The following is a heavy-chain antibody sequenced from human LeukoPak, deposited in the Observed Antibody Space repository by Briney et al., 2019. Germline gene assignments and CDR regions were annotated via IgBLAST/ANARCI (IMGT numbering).Heavy chain of an antibody. CDR1: ELTFSSFG. J-gene: IGHJ4*02. Sequence: GRSLRLSCAASELTFSSFGMHWVRQAPGKGLEWLASISFDGSEIYYGDSAKGRFTISRDNSKNTLFLQMNSLRADDTAVYLCAKDREGRGYNYGTYFDYWGQGTLVTVSS. V-gene: IGHV3-30*18. CDR3: AKDREGRGYNYGTYFDY. D-gene: IGHD5-18*01. CDR2: ISFDGSEI.